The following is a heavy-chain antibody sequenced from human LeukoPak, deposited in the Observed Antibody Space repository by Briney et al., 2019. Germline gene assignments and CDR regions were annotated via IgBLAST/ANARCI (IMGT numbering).Heavy chain of an antibody. D-gene: IGHD3-16*01. Sequence: GGSLRLSCAASGFTFSSYGMHWVRQAPGKGLEWVAVISYDGSNKYYADSVKGRFTISRDNSKNTLYLQMNSLRAEDTAAYYCAKDGGYFEDWGQGTLVTVSS. CDR3: AKDGGYFED. CDR1: GFTFSSYG. CDR2: ISYDGSNK. J-gene: IGHJ4*02. V-gene: IGHV3-30*18.